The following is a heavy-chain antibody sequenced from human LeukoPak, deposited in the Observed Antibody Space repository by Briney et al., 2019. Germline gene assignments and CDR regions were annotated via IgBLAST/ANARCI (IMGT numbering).Heavy chain of an antibody. D-gene: IGHD3-10*01. J-gene: IGHJ5*01. Sequence: GGSLRLSCEASGFTFSSYWMHWVRQTPGKGLMWVARIKSDGSTIYADSVQGRFTISRDNAKNMVYLQMNSLRDDDTAIYYCTRAIMYFYGSVTYDWFDSWGQGTRVTVSS. CDR1: GFTFSSYW. V-gene: IGHV3-74*01. CDR3: TRAIMYFYGSVTYDWFDS. CDR2: IKSDGST.